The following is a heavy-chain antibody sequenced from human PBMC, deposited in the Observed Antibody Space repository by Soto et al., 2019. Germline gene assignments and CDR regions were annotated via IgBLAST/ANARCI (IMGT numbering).Heavy chain of an antibody. V-gene: IGHV4-59*01. CDR1: GXSIRSYY. J-gene: IGHJ4*02. CDR3: ARCFSGNYPSRPEEQYYFDS. D-gene: IGHD1-26*01. Sequence: LSLTFTVSGXSIRSYYWSWIRQPPGKGLEWIGYVYYSGYTSYNPSLKGRVTISVDTSKNQFSLKLNSVTAADTAVYYCARCFSGNYPSRPEEQYYFDSWGQGTLVTVSS. CDR2: VYYSGYT.